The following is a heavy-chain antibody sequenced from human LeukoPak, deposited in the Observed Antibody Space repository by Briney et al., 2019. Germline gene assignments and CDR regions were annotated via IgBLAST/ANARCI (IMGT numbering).Heavy chain of an antibody. CDR1: GYTFTAYY. J-gene: IGHJ4*02. V-gene: IGHV1-2*02. D-gene: IGHD6-13*01. Sequence: ASVKVSCKASGYTFTAYYMHWVRQAPGQGLEWMGWINPNSGGTNYAQKFQGRVTMTRDTSISTAYMELSRLRSDDTAVYYCARRIAAAGDFDYWGQGTLVTVSS. CDR3: ARRIAAAGDFDY. CDR2: INPNSGGT.